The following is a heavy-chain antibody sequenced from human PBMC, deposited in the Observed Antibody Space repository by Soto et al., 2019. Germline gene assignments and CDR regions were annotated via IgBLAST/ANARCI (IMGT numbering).Heavy chain of an antibody. V-gene: IGHV3-74*01. D-gene: IGHD1-26*01. CDR2: INSDGSST. J-gene: IGHJ4*02. CDR1: GFTFSSYW. Sequence: EVQLVESGGGLVQPGGSLRLSCAASGFTFSSYWMHWVRQAPGKGLVWVSRINSDGSSTSYADSVKGRFTISRDNAKNTLYLQMNRLSAEDTAAYYCVRALGWSQDFWGQGTLVTVSS. CDR3: VRALGWSQDF.